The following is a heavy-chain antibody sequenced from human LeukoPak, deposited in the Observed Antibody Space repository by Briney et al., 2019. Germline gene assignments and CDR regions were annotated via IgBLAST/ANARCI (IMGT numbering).Heavy chain of an antibody. D-gene: IGHD6-13*01. CDR2: IRIGGGGT. CDR1: GFDLTTCA. CDR3: ARGLVLSQGWCNWFDP. Sequence: GGSLRLSCAASGFDLTTCAMTWVRQAPAKGLEWVSSIRIGGGGTYYADSVKGRFTISRDNSENTLHLQMNNLRVEDTARYFCARGLVLSQGWCNWFDPWGQGTLVTVSS. V-gene: IGHV3-23*01. J-gene: IGHJ5*02.